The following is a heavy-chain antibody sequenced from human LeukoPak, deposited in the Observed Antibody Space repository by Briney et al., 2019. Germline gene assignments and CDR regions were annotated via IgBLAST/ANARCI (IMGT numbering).Heavy chain of an antibody. CDR3: ARLWSGYYRPSDY. Sequence: PGGSLRLSCAASGFTFSSYGMSWVRQPPGKGLEWIGEIYHSGSTNYNPSLKSRVTISVDKSKNQFSLKLSSVTAADTAVYYCARLWSGYYRPSDYWGQGTLVTVSS. D-gene: IGHD3-3*01. V-gene: IGHV4-4*02. CDR2: IYHSGST. CDR1: GFTFSSYG. J-gene: IGHJ4*02.